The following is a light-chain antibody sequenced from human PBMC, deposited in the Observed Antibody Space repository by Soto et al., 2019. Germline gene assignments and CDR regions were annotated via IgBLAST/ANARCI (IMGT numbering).Light chain of an antibody. J-gene: IGLJ1*01. CDR1: SSDVGGYGY. CDR2: EVN. Sequence: QSALTQPASVSGSPGQSITISCTGASSDVGGYGYVSWYQQHPGKAPKLMIFEVNNRPSGVSNRFSGSKSGNTASLTISGLQAEDEADYYCTSYTSAGTRVFETGTKLTVL. V-gene: IGLV2-14*01. CDR3: TSYTSAGTRV.